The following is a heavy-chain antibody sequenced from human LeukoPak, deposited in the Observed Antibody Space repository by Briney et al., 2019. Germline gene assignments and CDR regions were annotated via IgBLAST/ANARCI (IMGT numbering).Heavy chain of an antibody. Sequence: AETLSLTCTVSGGSINGYYWNWIRQAPGKGLEWIGYIHYIGSTNYNPSLKSRVTISVDTSEKQFSLKLSSVTAADTAVYYCAAEFDNEQWLDWDYWGRGTLVTVSS. CDR3: AAEFDNEQWLDWDY. D-gene: IGHD6-19*01. J-gene: IGHJ4*02. V-gene: IGHV4-59*01. CDR1: GGSINGYY. CDR2: IHYIGST.